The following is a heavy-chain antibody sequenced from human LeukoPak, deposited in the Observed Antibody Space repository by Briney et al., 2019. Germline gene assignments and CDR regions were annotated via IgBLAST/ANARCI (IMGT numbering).Heavy chain of an antibody. J-gene: IGHJ6*02. D-gene: IGHD3-3*01. CDR3: ARDQDLWSMDV. Sequence: GGSLRPSCAASGFTFSSYWMHWVRQAPGKGLVWVSRINSDGSSTSYADSVKGRFTISRDNAKNTLYLQMNSLRAEDTAVYYCARDQDLWSMDVWGQGTTVTVSS. CDR1: GFTFSSYW. V-gene: IGHV3-74*01. CDR2: INSDGSST.